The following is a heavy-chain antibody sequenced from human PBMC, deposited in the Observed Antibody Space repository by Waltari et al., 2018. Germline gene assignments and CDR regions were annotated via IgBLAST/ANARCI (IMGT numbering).Heavy chain of an antibody. CDR3: TRQNFWSAYSDF. CDR2: TYSTGST. J-gene: IGHJ4*02. Sequence: QVQLQESGPGLVKPSETLSLTCSVSGGSISDYYWSWIRQPAGKGLGWSGRTYSTGSTDYNPSLKGRVTISVDTSKNQFSLKLTSVTAADTAVYYCTRQNFWSAYSDFWGQGTLVTVSS. CDR1: GGSISDYY. V-gene: IGHV4-4*07. D-gene: IGHD3-3*01.